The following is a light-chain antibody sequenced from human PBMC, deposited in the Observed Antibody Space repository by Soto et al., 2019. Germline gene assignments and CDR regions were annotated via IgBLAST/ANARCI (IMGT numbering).Light chain of an antibody. CDR2: SNN. J-gene: IGLJ2*01. Sequence: QSVLTQPPSASGTPGQRVTISCSGSSSNIGSNTVNWYQQLPGTAPKLLIYSNNQRPSGVPDRFSGSKSGTSASLAISGLQSEDEAEYYCAAWDDSLNGHVVFGGVTKLTVL. V-gene: IGLV1-44*01. CDR3: AAWDDSLNGHVV. CDR1: SSNIGSNT.